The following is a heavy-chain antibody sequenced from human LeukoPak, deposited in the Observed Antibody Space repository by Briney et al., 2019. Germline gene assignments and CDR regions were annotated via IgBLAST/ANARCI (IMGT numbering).Heavy chain of an antibody. V-gene: IGHV1-69*13. Sequence: SVKVSCKASGGTFSSYAISWVRQAPGQGLEWMGGIIPIFGTANYAQKFQGRVTITADESTSTAYMELSSLRSEDTAVYYCPRDQGYRGYNGGVSLDYWGQGPLVT. CDR2: IIPIFGTA. CDR1: GGTFSSYA. CDR3: PRDQGYRGYNGGVSLDY. D-gene: IGHD5-12*01. J-gene: IGHJ4*02.